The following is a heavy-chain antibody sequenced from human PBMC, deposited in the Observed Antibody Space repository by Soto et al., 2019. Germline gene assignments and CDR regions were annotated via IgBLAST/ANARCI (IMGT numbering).Heavy chain of an antibody. D-gene: IGHD3-9*01. Sequence: PGGSLRLSCAASGFTFSSYAMTWVRQAPGKGLEWVSAISGSGGSTYYADSVKGRFTISRVNAKNTLYLQMNSLRAEDTAVYYCAKSNGGLVTPFDYWGQGTLVTVSS. CDR1: GFTFSSYA. V-gene: IGHV3-23*01. CDR3: AKSNGGLVTPFDY. CDR2: ISGSGGST. J-gene: IGHJ4*02.